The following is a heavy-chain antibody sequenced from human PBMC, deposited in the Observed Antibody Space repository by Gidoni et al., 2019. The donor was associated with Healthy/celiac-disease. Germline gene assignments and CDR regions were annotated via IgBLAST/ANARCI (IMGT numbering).Heavy chain of an antibody. CDR2: ISSSGSTI. J-gene: IGHJ6*02. D-gene: IGHD2-8*01. Sequence: QVQLVESGGGLGKPGGSLRLSCAASGFTFSDYYMSWIRQAPGKGLEWVSYISSSGSTIYYADSVKGRFTISRDNAKNSLYLQMNSLRAEDTAVYYCARDPGPGCTNGVCYYYYGMDVWGQGTTVTVSS. CDR3: ARDPGPGCTNGVCYYYYGMDV. V-gene: IGHV3-11*01. CDR1: GFTFSDYY.